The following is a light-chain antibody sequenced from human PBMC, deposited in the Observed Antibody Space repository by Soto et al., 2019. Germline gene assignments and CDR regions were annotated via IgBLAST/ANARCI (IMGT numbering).Light chain of an antibody. Sequence: QSALTQPASVSGSPGQSITISCTGTTSDVGGYRYVSWYQQHPDKAPKLLIFEVSNRPSGVSDRFSGSKSGNTASLTISGLQAGDEAVYYCISYTSSTTWVFGGGTKLTVL. V-gene: IGLV2-14*01. CDR2: EVS. CDR1: TSDVGGYRY. CDR3: ISYTSSTTWV. J-gene: IGLJ3*02.